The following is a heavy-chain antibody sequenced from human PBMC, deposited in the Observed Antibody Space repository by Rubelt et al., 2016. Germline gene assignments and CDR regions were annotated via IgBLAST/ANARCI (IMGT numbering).Heavy chain of an antibody. D-gene: IGHD1-1*01. J-gene: IGHJ1*01. CDR1: GFTFNTYG. Sequence: VQLVESGGGLVQPGGSLRLSCAASGFTFNTYGMNWVRQAPGKGLEWVAFIRYDGSDKYYADSVKGRFTISRDNSKNTLYVQMNSLRAEDTAVYYCARQQGQHWGQGTLVTVSS. V-gene: IGHV3-30*02. CDR3: ARQQGQH. CDR2: IRYDGSDK.